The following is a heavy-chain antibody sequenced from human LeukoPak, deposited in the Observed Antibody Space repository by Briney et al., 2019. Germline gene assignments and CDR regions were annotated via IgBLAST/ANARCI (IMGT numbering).Heavy chain of an antibody. CDR2: IYYTGTT. Sequence: SETLSLTCTVSGGSISSYYWSWIRQPPGKGLEWIGYIYYTGTTNYNPSLKGRVTISVDTSKNQFSLKLSSVTAADTAVYYCARAADIVEVVAAAGAFDIWGQGTMVTVSS. J-gene: IGHJ3*02. CDR3: ARAADIVEVVAAAGAFDI. V-gene: IGHV4-59*13. CDR1: GGSISSYY. D-gene: IGHD2-15*01.